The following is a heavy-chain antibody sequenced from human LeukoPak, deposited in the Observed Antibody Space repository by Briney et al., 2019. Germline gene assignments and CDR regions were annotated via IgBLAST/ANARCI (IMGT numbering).Heavy chain of an antibody. Sequence: GGSLRLSCAASGFSFSNYWMHWGRQTPGKGLVWVSRINPDGSSTSYADSVKGRFTVSRDNVKNSLFLQMNSLRAEDTAAYYCARLHSAVYYGDAFDIWGQGTMVTVSS. V-gene: IGHV3-74*01. D-gene: IGHD3-10*01. CDR3: ARLHSAVYYGDAFDI. CDR2: INPDGSST. CDR1: GFSFSNYW. J-gene: IGHJ3*02.